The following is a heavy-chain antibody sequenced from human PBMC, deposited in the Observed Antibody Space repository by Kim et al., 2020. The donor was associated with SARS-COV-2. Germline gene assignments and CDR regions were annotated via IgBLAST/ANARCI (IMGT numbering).Heavy chain of an antibody. Sequence: GGSLRLSCAASGFTFSSYAMHWVRQAPGKGLEWVAVIWYDGSDKNYADSVKGRFTISRDNSKNTLYLQMNSLRAEDTAGYYCARQGGFVSWYFAYWGQGT. CDR2: IWYDGSDK. CDR1: GFTFSSYA. CDR3: ARQGGFVSWYFAY. D-gene: IGHD5-12*01. V-gene: IGHV3-33*01. J-gene: IGHJ4*02.